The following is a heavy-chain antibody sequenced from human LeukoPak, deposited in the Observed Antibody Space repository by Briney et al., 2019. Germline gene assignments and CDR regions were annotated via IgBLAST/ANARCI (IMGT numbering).Heavy chain of an antibody. CDR3: ARGRLVAEYFFDY. D-gene: IGHD5-12*01. Sequence: PSETLSLTCAVYRGSFSGYYWSWIRQPPGRGPEWLGEINHNGNTNYNPSLMGRVSISADTSNNQFSLKVSSLTAADTAVYFCARGRLVAEYFFDYWGQGTLVTVSS. CDR1: RGSFSGYY. CDR2: INHNGNT. J-gene: IGHJ4*02. V-gene: IGHV4-34*01.